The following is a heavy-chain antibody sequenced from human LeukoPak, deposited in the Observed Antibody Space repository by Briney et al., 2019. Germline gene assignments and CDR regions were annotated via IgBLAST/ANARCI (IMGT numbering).Heavy chain of an antibody. CDR3: ARESGWYYDY. CDR1: GYTFTGYY. J-gene: IGHJ4*02. D-gene: IGHD6-19*01. V-gene: IGHV1-2*02. Sequence: ASVKVSCKASGYTFTGYYTHWVRQAPGQGLEWMGWINPNSGGTKYAQKFQGRVTMTRDTSISTAYMELSRLRSDDTAMYYCARESGWYYDYWGQGTLVTVSS. CDR2: INPNSGGT.